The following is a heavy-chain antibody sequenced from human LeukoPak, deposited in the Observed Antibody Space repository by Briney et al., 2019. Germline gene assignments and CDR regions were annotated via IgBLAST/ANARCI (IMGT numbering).Heavy chain of an antibody. V-gene: IGHV2-5*02. CDR3: AHLGTIYDSSGYYLGY. J-gene: IGHJ4*02. Sequence: SGPTLVNPTQTLTLTCTFSGFSLSTSGVGVGWIRQPPGKALEWLALIYWDDDKRYSPSLKSRLTITKDTSKNQVVLTMTNMDPVDTATYYCAHLGTIYDSSGYYLGYWGQGTLVTVSS. D-gene: IGHD3-22*01. CDR1: GFSLSTSGVG. CDR2: IYWDDDK.